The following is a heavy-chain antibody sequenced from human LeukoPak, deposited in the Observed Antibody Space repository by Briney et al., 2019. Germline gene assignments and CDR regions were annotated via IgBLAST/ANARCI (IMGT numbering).Heavy chain of an antibody. CDR1: GFTFGDYA. J-gene: IGHJ6*02. CDR2: IRSKACGGTT. Sequence: GESLRLSCTASGFTFGDYAMSWFRQAPGKGLEWVGFIRSKACGGTTEYAASVKGRFTISRDDSKSIAYLQMNSLKTEDTAVYYCTSAPYFGAGPYYYYGMDVWGQGTTVTVSS. D-gene: IGHD3-3*01. CDR3: TSAPYFGAGPYYYYGMDV. V-gene: IGHV3-49*03.